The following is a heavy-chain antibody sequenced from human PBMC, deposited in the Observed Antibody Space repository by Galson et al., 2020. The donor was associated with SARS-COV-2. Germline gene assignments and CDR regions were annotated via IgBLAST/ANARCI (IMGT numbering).Heavy chain of an antibody. CDR1: GFTVSGNY. CDR2: IHTGGST. Sequence: GGSLRLSCEASGFTVSGNYMTWVRQAPGKGLEWVSVIHTGGSTYYADSVKGRFTISRDTSKNTLYLQMNGLRAEDTAVYYCARGWGGFDYWGQGTLVTVSS. V-gene: IGHV3-53*01. J-gene: IGHJ4*02. D-gene: IGHD3-3*01. CDR3: ARGWGGFDY.